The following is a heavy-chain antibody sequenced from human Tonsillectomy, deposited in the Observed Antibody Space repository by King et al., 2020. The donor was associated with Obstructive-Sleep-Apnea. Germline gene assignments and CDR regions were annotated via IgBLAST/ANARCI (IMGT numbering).Heavy chain of an antibody. Sequence: VPLQESGPGLVKPSQTLSLTCTVSGGSVNSGVYYWTWIRQHPAKGLEWIGYISYSGSTHYDASLKSRVTISVDTSKNQFSLKLSSVTAADTAVYYCATGGGNYYYGMDVWGQGTTVTVSS. D-gene: IGHD1-14*01. J-gene: IGHJ6*02. V-gene: IGHV4-31*03. CDR1: GGSVNSGVYY. CDR3: ATGGGNYYYGMDV. CDR2: ISYSGST.